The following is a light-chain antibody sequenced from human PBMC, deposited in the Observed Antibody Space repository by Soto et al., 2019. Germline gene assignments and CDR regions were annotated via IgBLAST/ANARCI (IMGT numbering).Light chain of an antibody. CDR3: QQYGNSVYT. J-gene: IGKJ2*01. Sequence: EIVLTQSPGTLSLSPGEGATLSCRASQSVSSTYLAWYQQRPGQAPRLLIYAASTRATGIPDRFSGTGSGTDFTLTISRLEPEDFAVYYCQQYGNSVYTFGQGTKLEIK. CDR2: AAS. CDR1: QSVSSTY. V-gene: IGKV3-20*01.